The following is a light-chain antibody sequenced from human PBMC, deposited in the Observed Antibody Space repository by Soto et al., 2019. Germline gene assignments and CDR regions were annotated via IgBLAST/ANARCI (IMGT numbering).Light chain of an antibody. J-gene: IGKJ4*01. CDR1: QSVISGY. CDR3: QQRNNWPLT. V-gene: IGKV3-11*01. CDR2: DAS. Sequence: EIVLTQSPGTLSLSPGERATLSCRASQSVISGYFAWYQQKPGQAPRLLIYDASNRATGIPARFSGSGSGTDFILTISSLEPEDFAVYYCQQRNNWPLTFGGGTKVDIK.